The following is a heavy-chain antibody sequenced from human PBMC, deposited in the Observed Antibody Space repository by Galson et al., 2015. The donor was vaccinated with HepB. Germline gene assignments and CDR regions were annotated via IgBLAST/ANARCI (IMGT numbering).Heavy chain of an antibody. J-gene: IGHJ6*02. Sequence: SLRLSCAASGFTFEDYAMHWVRQVPGKGLEWVSGISWNSDLTGYADSVRGRFTISRDNAKYSLYLQMNSLRTEDTALYYCVQDLTYYYGSGSYFVGMNAWGQGTTVTVS. CDR3: VQDLTYYYGSGSYFVGMNA. CDR2: ISWNSDLT. V-gene: IGHV3-9*01. CDR1: GFTFEDYA. D-gene: IGHD3-10*01.